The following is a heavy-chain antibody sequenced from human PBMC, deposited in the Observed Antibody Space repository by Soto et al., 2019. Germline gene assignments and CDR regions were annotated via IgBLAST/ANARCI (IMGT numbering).Heavy chain of an antibody. CDR3: ARLLGYCSGGSCGGPPTNFDY. D-gene: IGHD2-15*01. J-gene: IGHJ4*02. CDR2: IYYSGST. V-gene: IGHV4-31*03. Sequence: KTSETLSLTCTVSGGSISSGGYYWSWIRQHPGKGLEWIGYIYYSGSTYYNPSLKSRVTISVDTSKNQFSLKLSSVTAADTAVYYCARLLGYCSGGSCGGPPTNFDYWGQGTLVTVSS. CDR1: GGSISSGGYY.